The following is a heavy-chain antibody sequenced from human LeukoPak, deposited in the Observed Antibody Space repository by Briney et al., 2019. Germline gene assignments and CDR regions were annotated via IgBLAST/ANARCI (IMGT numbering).Heavy chain of an antibody. Sequence: GGSLRLSCAAPGFTFSTYVMNWVRQAPGKGLEWVSTVSDSRDVHYSDSVKGRFTISRDNARNSLYLQMNSLRDEDTAVYYCTRDGLHTAHFDYWGQGTLVTVSS. CDR3: TRDGLHTAHFDY. CDR1: GFTFSTYV. J-gene: IGHJ4*02. V-gene: IGHV3-69-1*01. CDR2: VSDSRDV. D-gene: IGHD5-18*01.